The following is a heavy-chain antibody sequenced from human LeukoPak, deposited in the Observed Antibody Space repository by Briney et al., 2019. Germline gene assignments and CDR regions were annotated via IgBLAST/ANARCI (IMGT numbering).Heavy chain of an antibody. J-gene: IGHJ4*02. D-gene: IGHD4-17*01. CDR3: ARTVSPAVTFFDH. V-gene: IGHV5-51*01. CDR2: TYLDDSDT. CDR1: GYSFTSYW. Sequence: GESLQISCKASGYSFTSYWIGWVRQRPGKGLEWMGITYLDDSDTRYSPSFQGQVTISADKSITTAYLQWSSLKASDTAIYYCARTVSPAVTFFDHWGQGTLVTVSS.